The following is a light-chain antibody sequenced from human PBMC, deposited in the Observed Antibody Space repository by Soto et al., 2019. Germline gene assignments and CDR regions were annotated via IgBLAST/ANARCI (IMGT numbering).Light chain of an antibody. V-gene: IGKV3-15*01. CDR1: QSVRNN. CDR2: ATS. CDR3: QQYGDWPLT. Sequence: EIVVTQSPATLSVSPGDRATISCRASQSVRNNFAWYQQKPGKAPRLLIFATSTMATGVPSRFSGSWSGTDFTLIISSLPSEDFAVYYRQQYGDWPLTFGEGAKVEIE. J-gene: IGKJ4*01.